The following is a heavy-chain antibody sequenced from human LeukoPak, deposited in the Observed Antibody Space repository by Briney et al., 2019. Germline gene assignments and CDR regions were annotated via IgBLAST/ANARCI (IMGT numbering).Heavy chain of an antibody. CDR2: INPNSGGT. V-gene: IGHV1-2*06. Sequence: ASVKVSCKASGYTFTIYGISWVRQAPGQGLEWMGRINPNSGGTNYAQKFQGRVTMTRDTSISTAYMELSRLRSDDTAVYYCASYDFWSGYRETQNYYYGMDVWGQGTTVTVSS. D-gene: IGHD3-3*01. CDR1: GYTFTIYG. CDR3: ASYDFWSGYRETQNYYYGMDV. J-gene: IGHJ6*02.